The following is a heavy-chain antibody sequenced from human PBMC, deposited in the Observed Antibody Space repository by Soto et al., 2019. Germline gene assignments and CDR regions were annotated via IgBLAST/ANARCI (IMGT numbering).Heavy chain of an antibody. J-gene: IGHJ4*02. Sequence: SETLSLTCTVSGGSISSSTLYGGWVRQPPGKGLEWIGSISYSGGTAYNPSLKSRVTISVDTSKNQFSLKLSSVTAADTAVYYCARHAVHSSGCTGDWGQGTLVIVSS. CDR3: ARHAVHSSGCTGD. CDR2: ISYSGGT. CDR1: GGSISSSTLY. V-gene: IGHV4-39*01. D-gene: IGHD6-19*01.